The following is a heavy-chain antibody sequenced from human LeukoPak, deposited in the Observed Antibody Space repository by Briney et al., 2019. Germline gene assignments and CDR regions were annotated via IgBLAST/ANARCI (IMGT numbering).Heavy chain of an antibody. J-gene: IGHJ6*03. CDR3: ARDRMQWLHLGRHYYYYMDV. CDR2: INHSGST. D-gene: IGHD6-19*01. V-gene: IGHV4-34*01. CDR1: GGSFSGYY. Sequence: SETLSLTCAVYGGSFSGYYWSWIRQPPGKGLEWIGEINHSGSTNYNPSLKSRVTISVDTSKNQFSLKLSSVTAADTAVYYCARDRMQWLHLGRHYYYYMDVWGKGTTVTVSS.